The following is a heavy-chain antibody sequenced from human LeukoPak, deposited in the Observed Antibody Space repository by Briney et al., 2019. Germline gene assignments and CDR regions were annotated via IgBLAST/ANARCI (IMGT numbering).Heavy chain of an antibody. CDR2: IYYSGST. CDR1: GGSISSYY. D-gene: IGHD1-26*01. Sequence: SETLSLTCTVSGGSISSYYWSWIRQPPEKGLEWIAYIYYSGSTDYNPSLKSRVNTSLDTSKNQFSLKLSSVTAAGTAVYYCARHDPIVGTPDAFDIWGQGTMVTVSS. CDR3: ARHDPIVGTPDAFDI. V-gene: IGHV4-59*08. J-gene: IGHJ3*02.